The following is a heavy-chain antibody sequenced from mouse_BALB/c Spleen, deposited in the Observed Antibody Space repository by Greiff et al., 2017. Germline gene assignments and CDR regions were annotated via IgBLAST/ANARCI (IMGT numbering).Heavy chain of an antibody. J-gene: IGHJ4*01. D-gene: IGHD2-1*01. CDR1: GFNIKDTY. V-gene: IGHV14-3*02. Sequence: EVQLQQSAAELVKPGASVKLSCTASGFNIKDTYMHWVKQRPEQGLEWIGRIDPANGNTKYDPKFQGKATITADTSSNTAYLQLSSLTSEDTAVYYCASGDYGNSFAMDYWGQGTSVTVSS. CDR2: IDPANGNT. CDR3: ASGDYGNSFAMDY.